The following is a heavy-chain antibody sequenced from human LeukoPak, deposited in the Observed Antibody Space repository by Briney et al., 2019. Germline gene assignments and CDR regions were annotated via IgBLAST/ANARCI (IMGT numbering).Heavy chain of an antibody. CDR1: GFTFSSYA. D-gene: IGHD3-16*01. J-gene: IGHJ4*02. CDR3: GRGYLGEIDY. Sequence: GGSLRLSCAASGFTFSSYAMHWVRQAPGKGLEWVAVISYDGSNKYYADSVKGRFTISRDNSKNTLYLQMNSLRAEDTAVYYCGRGYLGEIDYWGQGTLVTVSS. CDR2: ISYDGSNK. V-gene: IGHV3-30*04.